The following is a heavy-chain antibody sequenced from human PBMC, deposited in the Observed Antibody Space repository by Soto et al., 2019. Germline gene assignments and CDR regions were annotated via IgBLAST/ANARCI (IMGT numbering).Heavy chain of an antibody. CDR3: ARASPSWWDYGSGSHELDN. CDR1: GFTFSSYA. CDR2: ISYDGSNK. Sequence: QVQLVESGGGVVQPGRSLRLSCAASGFTFSSYAMHWVRQAPGKGLAWVAVISYDGSNKYYADSMKGRFTISRDNSKNLPYLQMNSLRAEDTAVYFCARASPSWWDYGSGSHELDNWGEGQLVAVSS. V-gene: IGHV3-30-3*01. J-gene: IGHJ1*01. D-gene: IGHD3-10*01.